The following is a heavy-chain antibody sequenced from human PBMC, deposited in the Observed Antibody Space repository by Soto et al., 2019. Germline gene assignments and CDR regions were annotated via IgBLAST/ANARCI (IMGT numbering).Heavy chain of an antibody. CDR3: ARGRPFIAARQKNWFDP. CDR1: GYSFTSYW. J-gene: IGHJ5*02. V-gene: IGHV5-51*01. Sequence: VESLKISCKGSGYSFTSYWIGWVRQMPGKGLEWMGIIYPGDSDTRYSPSFQGQVTISADKSIITAYLQWSSLKASDTAMYYCARGRPFIAARQKNWFDPWGQGTLVTVSS. CDR2: IYPGDSDT. D-gene: IGHD6-6*01.